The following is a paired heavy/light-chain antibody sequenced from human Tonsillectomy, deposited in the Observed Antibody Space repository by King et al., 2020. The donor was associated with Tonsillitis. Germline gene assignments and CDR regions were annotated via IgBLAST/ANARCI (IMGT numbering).Heavy chain of an antibody. CDR2: INAYNGNT. Sequence: QVQLVQSGAEVKNPGASVKVSCKASGYTFSNYGISWVRQVPGQGLEWMGWINAYNGNTNHAQQLQGRVTMTTDTSTTTAYMELMSLRSDDTAVYYCARFRPAGGQPDYWGQGTLVTVSS. J-gene: IGHJ4*02. V-gene: IGHV1-18*01. D-gene: IGHD6-13*01. CDR1: GYTFSNYG. CDR3: ARFRPAGGQPDY.
Light chain of an antibody. CDR3: SSYTSSVTQV. Sequence: QSALTQPASVSGSPGQSITLSCTGTSSDVGGFNYVSWYQQHPGKAPKLMIYEVSNRPSGVSNRFSGSKSGNTASLTISGLQAEDEADYYCSSYTSSVTQVFGGGTKLTVL. J-gene: IGLJ2*01. CDR2: EVS. V-gene: IGLV2-14*01. CDR1: SSDVGGFNY.